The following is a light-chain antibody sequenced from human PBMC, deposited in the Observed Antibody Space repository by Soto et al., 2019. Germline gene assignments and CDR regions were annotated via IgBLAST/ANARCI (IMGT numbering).Light chain of an antibody. CDR2: GAS. Sequence: EIVLTQSPGTLSLSPGERATLSCRASQSVSNNYLAWYQQKPGQAPRLLTYGASSRATGIPDRFSGGGSGADFTLAISRLEPEDFAVYYCLHYGSPPPRTFGQGTKLEI. J-gene: IGKJ2*01. V-gene: IGKV3-20*01. CDR1: QSVSNNY. CDR3: LHYGSPPPRT.